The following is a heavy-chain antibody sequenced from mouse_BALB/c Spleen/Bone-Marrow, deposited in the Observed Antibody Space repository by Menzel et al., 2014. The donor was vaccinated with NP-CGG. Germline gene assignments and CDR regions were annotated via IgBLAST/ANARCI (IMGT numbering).Heavy chain of an antibody. Sequence: QVHVKQSGAELAKPGASVKMSCKASGYTFTSYWMHWVKQRPGQGLEWIGYINPSTGYTEYNQKFKDKATLTADKSSSTAYMQLSSLTSEDSAVYYCARYPYYDYDGFAYWGQGILVTVSA. CDR2: INPSTGYT. CDR1: GYTFTSYW. V-gene: IGHV1-7*01. J-gene: IGHJ3*01. CDR3: ARYPYYDYDGFAY. D-gene: IGHD2-4*01.